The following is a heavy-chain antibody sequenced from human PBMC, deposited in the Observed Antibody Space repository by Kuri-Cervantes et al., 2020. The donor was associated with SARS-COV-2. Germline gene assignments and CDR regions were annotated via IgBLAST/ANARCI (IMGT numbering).Heavy chain of an antibody. V-gene: IGHV3-72*01. CDR3: ARSLTTTYSF. CDR1: GFTFSDHY. CDR2: SSNKVYRYTT. Sequence: GGSLRLSCATSGFTFSDHYIDWVRQAPGKGLEWVGRSSNKVYRYTTEYATSVKGRFTISRDFSKNSLSLQMDSLTTEDTAVHYCARSLTTTYSFWGQGTLVTVSS. J-gene: IGHJ1*01. D-gene: IGHD4-11*01.